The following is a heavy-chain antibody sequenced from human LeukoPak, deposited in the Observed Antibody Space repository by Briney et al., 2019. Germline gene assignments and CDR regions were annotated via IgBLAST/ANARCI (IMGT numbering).Heavy chain of an antibody. CDR2: IIPIFGTA. CDR1: GYTFTSYY. CDR3: ARGGDPTRGYRPGTDY. V-gene: IGHV1-69*13. Sequence: SVKVSCKASGYTFTSYYMNWVRQAPGQGLEWMGGIIPIFGTANYAQKFQGRVTITADESTSTAYMELSSLRSEDTAVYYCARGGDPTRGYRPGTDYWGQGTLVTVSS. D-gene: IGHD5-12*01. J-gene: IGHJ4*02.